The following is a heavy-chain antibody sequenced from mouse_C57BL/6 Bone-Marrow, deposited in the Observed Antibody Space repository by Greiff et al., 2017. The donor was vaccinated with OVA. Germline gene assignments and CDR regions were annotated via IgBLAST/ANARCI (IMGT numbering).Heavy chain of an antibody. CDR2: IDPSDSYT. CDR1: GYTFTSYS. J-gene: IGHJ1*03. CDR3: AKEGGYFDV. V-gene: IGHV1-59*01. Sequence: QVQLQQPGAELVRPGTSVKLSCKASGYTFTSYSMHWVKQRPGQGLEWIGVIDPSDSYTNYNQKFKGKATLTVDTSSSTAYMQLSSLTSEDSAVYYCAKEGGYFDVWGTGTTVTVSS.